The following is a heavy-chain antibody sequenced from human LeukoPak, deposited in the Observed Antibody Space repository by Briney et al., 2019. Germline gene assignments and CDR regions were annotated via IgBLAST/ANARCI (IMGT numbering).Heavy chain of an antibody. CDR1: GFTFSSYG. CDR2: IWYDGSNK. V-gene: IGHV3-33*06. J-gene: IGHJ4*02. D-gene: IGHD3-3*01. Sequence: GGSLRLSCAASGFTFSSYGMHWVRQAPGKGLEWVAVIWYDGSNKYYADSVKGRFTISRDNSKNTLYLQMNSLRAEDTAVYYCAKETPSYYDFWSGYSKYFDYWGQGTLVTVSS. CDR3: AKETPSYYDFWSGYSKYFDY.